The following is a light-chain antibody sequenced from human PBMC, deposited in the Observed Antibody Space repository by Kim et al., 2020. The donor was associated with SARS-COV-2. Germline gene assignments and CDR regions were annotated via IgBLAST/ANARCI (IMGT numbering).Light chain of an antibody. V-gene: IGKV1-17*03. Sequence: DVQMTQSPSAMSASVGDSVTITCRASQAIGNYLVWFQQKPGKGPKRLIYAASTLESGVPSRFSGSGSGTEFTLTISSLQPEDSATYFCLQHNVYPLTFGGGTKLEIK. J-gene: IGKJ4*01. CDR1: QAIGNY. CDR2: AAS. CDR3: LQHNVYPLT.